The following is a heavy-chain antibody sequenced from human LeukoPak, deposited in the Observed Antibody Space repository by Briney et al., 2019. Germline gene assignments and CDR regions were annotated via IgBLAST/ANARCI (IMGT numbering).Heavy chain of an antibody. CDR2: ISAYNGNT. J-gene: IGHJ4*02. CDR1: GYTFTSYG. V-gene: IGHV1-18*01. D-gene: IGHD1-7*01. CDR3: ERDRGTGTAGAY. Sequence: GAAVKVSCKASGYTFTSYGISLGRQAPGQGLEWMGWISAYNGNTNYAQKLQGRVTMTTDTSTSTAYMELRSLRSDDTAAYYCERDRGTGTAGAYWGQGTLVTVSS.